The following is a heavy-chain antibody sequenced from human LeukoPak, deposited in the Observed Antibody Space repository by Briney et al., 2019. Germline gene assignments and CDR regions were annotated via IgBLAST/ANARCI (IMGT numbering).Heavy chain of an antibody. V-gene: IGHV3-21*01. D-gene: IGHD6-13*01. CDR2: ISSSSSYI. CDR3: ARDRYHIAAAGYYYGMDV. J-gene: IGHJ6*02. CDR1: GFTFSSYS. Sequence: GGSLRLSCAASGFTFSSYSMNWVRQAPGKGLEWVSSISSSSSYIYYADSVKGRFTISRDNAKNSLYLQMNSLRAENTAVYYCARDRYHIAAAGYYYGMDVWGQGTTVTVSS.